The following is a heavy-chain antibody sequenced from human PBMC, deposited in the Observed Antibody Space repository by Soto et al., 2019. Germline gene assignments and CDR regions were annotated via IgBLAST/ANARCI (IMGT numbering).Heavy chain of an antibody. Sequence: QVQLVQSGAEVKKPGSSVKVSCKAPGGTFSSYAISWVRQAPGQGLEWMGGIIPIFGTAKYAQKFQGRLTITADESTSTGYMELSSLRAEDTAVYYCARSQGGSSSLDIYYYYYYCMDVWGQGTTVTVSS. CDR2: IIPIFGTA. V-gene: IGHV1-69*01. CDR3: ARSQGGSSSLDIYYYYYYCMDV. CDR1: GGTFSSYA. J-gene: IGHJ6*02. D-gene: IGHD2-15*01.